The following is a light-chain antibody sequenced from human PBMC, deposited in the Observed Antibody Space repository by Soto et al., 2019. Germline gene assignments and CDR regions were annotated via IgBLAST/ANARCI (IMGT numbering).Light chain of an antibody. J-gene: IGKJ5*01. CDR3: QQRHSYPIT. CDR2: AAS. Sequence: IQLTQSPSSLSASVGDRVTITCRASQSISSLLVWYQQIPGRAPKLLLSAASTLQSGVPSRFTGSGSGTDFTLTIASLQPEDFATYYCQQRHSYPITFGQGTRLEIK. CDR1: QSISSL. V-gene: IGKV1-9*01.